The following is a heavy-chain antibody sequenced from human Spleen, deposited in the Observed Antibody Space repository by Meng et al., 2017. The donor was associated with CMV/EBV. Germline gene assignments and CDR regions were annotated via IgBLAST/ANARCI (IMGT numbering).Heavy chain of an antibody. J-gene: IGHJ4*02. V-gene: IGHV3-30*02. CDR1: GFIFSNYG. Sequence: GESLKISCAASGFIFSNYGMHWVRQAPGKGLEWVAFIRYDGDSVKGRFTISRDNSKNTLYLQMNSLRAADTAVYYCAKEAPTEYQMLPYDSWGKGTLVTVSS. D-gene: IGHD2-2*01. CDR3: AKEAPTEYQMLPYDS. CDR2: IRYDG.